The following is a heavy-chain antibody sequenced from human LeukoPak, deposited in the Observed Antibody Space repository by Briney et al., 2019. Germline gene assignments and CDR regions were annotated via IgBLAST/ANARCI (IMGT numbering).Heavy chain of an antibody. V-gene: IGHV3-21*01. D-gene: IGHD6-19*01. CDR1: GFTFSSYS. CDR3: ARAQSGYSSGY. CDR2: ITSSSSYI. J-gene: IGHJ4*02. Sequence: GGSLRLSCAASGFTFSSYSMNWVRQAPGKGLEWVSSITSSSSYIYYADSVKGRFTISRDDAKNSLYLQMNSLRAEDTAVYCCARAQSGYSSGYWGQGTLVTVSS.